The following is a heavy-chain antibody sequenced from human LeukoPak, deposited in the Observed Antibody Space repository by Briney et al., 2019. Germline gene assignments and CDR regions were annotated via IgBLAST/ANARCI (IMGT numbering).Heavy chain of an antibody. D-gene: IGHD3-3*01. V-gene: IGHV1-69*04. CDR3: ASEERITIFGVVIRYFDY. CDR2: IIPILGIA. CDR1: GGTFSSYA. J-gene: IGHJ4*02. Sequence: SVKVSCTASGGTFSSYAISWVRQAPGQGLEWMGRIIPILGIANYAQKFQGRVTITADKSTSTAYMELSSLRSEDTAVYYCASEERITIFGVVIRYFDYWGQGTLVTVSS.